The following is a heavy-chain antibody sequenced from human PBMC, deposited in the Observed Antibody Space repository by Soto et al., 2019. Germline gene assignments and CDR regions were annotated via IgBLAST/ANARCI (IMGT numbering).Heavy chain of an antibody. V-gene: IGHV4-34*01. Sequence: SETLSLTCAVYSGSFSGYYWSWIRQPPGKGLEWIGEINHSGSTNYNPSLKSRVTISVDTSKNQFSLKLSSVTAADTAVYYCAREEVAQWSTRGYYGMDVWGQGTTVTVSS. CDR1: SGSFSGYY. CDR3: AREEVAQWSTRGYYGMDV. J-gene: IGHJ6*02. CDR2: INHSGST. D-gene: IGHD2-2*01.